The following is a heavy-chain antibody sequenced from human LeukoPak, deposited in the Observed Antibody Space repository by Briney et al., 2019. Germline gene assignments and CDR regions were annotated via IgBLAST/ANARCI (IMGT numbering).Heavy chain of an antibody. D-gene: IGHD3-22*01. J-gene: IGHJ5*02. CDR1: GGSISSYY. Sequence: SETLSLTCTVSGGSISSYYWSWIRQPPGKGLEWIGYIHYSGSTNYNPSLKSRVTISVDTSKNQFSLKLSSVTAADTAVYYCARVPYYYDSSGYYPWGQGTLVTVSS. CDR2: IHYSGST. V-gene: IGHV4-59*01. CDR3: ARVPYYYDSSGYYP.